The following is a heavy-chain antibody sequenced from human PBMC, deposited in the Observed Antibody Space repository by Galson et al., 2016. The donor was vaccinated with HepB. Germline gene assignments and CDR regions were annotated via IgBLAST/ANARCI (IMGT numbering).Heavy chain of an antibody. J-gene: IGHJ4*02. CDR3: AKEEGGLERGGELLQGIDY. D-gene: IGHD3-10*01. CDR2: ISARGSRT. CDR1: GFTFSEYA. Sequence: SLRLSCAASGFTFSEYAMSWVRQAPGKGLECVSLISARGSRTYFARSVKGRFTISRDNSKNTLYLQMNSLRAEDTAIYYFAKEEGGLERGGELLQGIDYWGQGALVTVSS. V-gene: IGHV3-23*01.